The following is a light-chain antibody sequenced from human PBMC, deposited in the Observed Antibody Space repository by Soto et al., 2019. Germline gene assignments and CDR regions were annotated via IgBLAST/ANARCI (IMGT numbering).Light chain of an antibody. Sequence: DIQMTQSPSSLSASVGDRVTITCRTSQSISTYLNWYQQKPGKAPNLLIYGASSLQSGVPSRFSGSGSGTDFTLTISSLQPEDYATYYCQQSYSTPWTFGQGTKVAIK. CDR2: GAS. CDR1: QSISTY. CDR3: QQSYSTPWT. J-gene: IGKJ1*01. V-gene: IGKV1-39*01.